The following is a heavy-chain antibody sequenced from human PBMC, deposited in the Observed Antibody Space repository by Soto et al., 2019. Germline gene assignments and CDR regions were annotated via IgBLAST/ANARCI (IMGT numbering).Heavy chain of an antibody. Sequence: SGPTLVNPTQTLTLTCTFSGFSLSTSGVGVAWIRQPPGKALGWLALIYWDDDKRYSPSLKSRLTITKDTSKNQVVLTMTNMDPVDTATYYCAHRPSSTYYAILTAYYLDAFDTWGQGTMVTVSS. D-gene: IGHD3-9*01. V-gene: IGHV2-5*02. CDR1: GFSLSTSGVG. CDR3: AHRPSSTYYAILTAYYLDAFDT. CDR2: IYWDDDK. J-gene: IGHJ3*02.